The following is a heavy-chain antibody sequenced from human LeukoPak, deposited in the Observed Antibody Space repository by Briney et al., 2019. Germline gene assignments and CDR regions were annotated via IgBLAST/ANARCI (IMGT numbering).Heavy chain of an antibody. D-gene: IGHD4-17*01. V-gene: IGHV3-30*02. Sequence: GGSLRLSCAASAFTFSSYGLHWVRQAPGKGLQWVAFIRYNEGDTFYGDSVKGRFTISRDNSRSTVYLQMNSLRADCAGYGDYSLYWGRGTLVTVFS. CDR2: IRYNEGDT. J-gene: IGHJ4*02. CDR3: SLY. CDR1: AFTFSSYG.